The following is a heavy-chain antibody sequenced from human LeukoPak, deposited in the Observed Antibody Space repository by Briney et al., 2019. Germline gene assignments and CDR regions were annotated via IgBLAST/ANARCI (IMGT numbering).Heavy chain of an antibody. D-gene: IGHD3-10*01. CDR2: IYYSGST. V-gene: IGHV4-59*01. Sequence: SETLSLTCTVSGGSISSYYWSWIRQPPGKGLEWIGYIYYSGSTNYNPSLKSRVTISVDTSKNQFSLKLSSVTAADTAVYYCARESGSGSYYSYYFDYWGQGTLVTVSS. J-gene: IGHJ4*02. CDR1: GGSISSYY. CDR3: ARESGSGSYYSYYFDY.